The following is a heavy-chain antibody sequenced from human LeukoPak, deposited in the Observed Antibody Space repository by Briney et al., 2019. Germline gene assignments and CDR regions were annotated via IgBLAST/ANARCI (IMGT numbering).Heavy chain of an antibody. D-gene: IGHD5-18*01. CDR2: INQDASEK. J-gene: IGHJ4*02. CDR1: GLTFSGYW. V-gene: IGHV3-7*01. Sequence: GGSLRLSCEVSGLTFSGYWVTWVRQAPGKGLEWVANINQDASEKHYVDSVKGRFTISRDNARSSLDLQMNSLRDEDTAVYYCARESGGRYSFGPWFFDLWGQGTLITVSS. CDR3: ARESGGRYSFGPWFFDL.